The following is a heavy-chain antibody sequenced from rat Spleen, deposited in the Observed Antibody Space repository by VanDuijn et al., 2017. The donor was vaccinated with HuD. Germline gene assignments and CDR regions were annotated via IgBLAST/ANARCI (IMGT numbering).Heavy chain of an antibody. V-gene: IGHV5-29*01. J-gene: IGHJ3*01. Sequence: EVQLVESDGGLVQPGRSLKLSCAASGFTFSDYYMAWVRQAPTKGLEWVATISDDGSITYYRNSVKGRFTLSRDNAKNTLYLQMDSLRSEDTATYYCARHGVNYGSYNWFAYWGQGTLVTVSS. D-gene: IGHD1-6*01. CDR1: GFTFSDYY. CDR2: ISDDGSIT. CDR3: ARHGVNYGSYNWFAY.